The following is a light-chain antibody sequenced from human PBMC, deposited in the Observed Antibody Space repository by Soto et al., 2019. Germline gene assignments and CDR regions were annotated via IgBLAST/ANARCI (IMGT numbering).Light chain of an antibody. J-gene: IGKJ5*01. CDR1: QSVSSSY. CDR3: QQRHMWPIT. Sequence: IVFTQSPSPLSLSPRERATLSCRASQSVSSSYLAWYQQKPGQTPRLLFNGASTRATGIPARFTGSGSGTDFTLTISSLEPEDSAVYYCQQRHMWPITFGQGTRLEIK. CDR2: GAS. V-gene: IGKV3D-20*02.